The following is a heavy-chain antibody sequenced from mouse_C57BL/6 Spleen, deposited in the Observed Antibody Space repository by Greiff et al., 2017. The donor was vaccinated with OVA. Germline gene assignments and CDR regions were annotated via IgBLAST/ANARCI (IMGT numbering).Heavy chain of an antibody. CDR2: IYPGSGNT. CDR1: GYSFTSYY. V-gene: IGHV1-66*01. CDR3: ARGDYDYDGYFDV. J-gene: IGHJ1*03. D-gene: IGHD2-4*01. Sequence: VQLQQSGPELVKPGASVKISCKASGYSFTSYYIHWVKQRPGQGLEWIGWIYPGSGNTKYNEKFKGKATLTADTSSSTAYMQLSSLTSEDSAVYYCARGDYDYDGYFDVWGTGTTVTVSS.